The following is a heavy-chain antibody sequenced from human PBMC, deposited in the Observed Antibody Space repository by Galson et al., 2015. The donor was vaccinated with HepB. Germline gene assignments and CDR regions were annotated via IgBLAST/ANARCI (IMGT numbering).Heavy chain of an antibody. Sequence: SLRLSCAASGFTFSSYWMHWVRQAPGKGPVWVSRISSDGSSISYADSVKGRFTTSRDNAKNTLYLQMNSLRAEDTAVYYCARLVNFPGIGVYYWGQGTLVTVSS. J-gene: IGHJ4*02. V-gene: IGHV3-74*01. CDR2: ISSDGSSI. CDR3: ARLVNFPGIGVYY. CDR1: GFTFSSYW. D-gene: IGHD3-10*01.